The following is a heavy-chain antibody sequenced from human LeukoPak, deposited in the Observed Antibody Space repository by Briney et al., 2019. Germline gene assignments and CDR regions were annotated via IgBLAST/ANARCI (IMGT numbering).Heavy chain of an antibody. CDR3: ARETWGVAAAGHDY. D-gene: IGHD6-13*01. J-gene: IGHJ4*02. CDR2: INHSGST. CDR1: GGSFSGYY. V-gene: IGHV4-34*01. Sequence: SETLSLTCAVYGGSFSGYYWSWIRQPPGKGLEWIGEINHSGSTNYNPSLKSRVTISVDTSKNQFSLKLSSVTAADTAVYYCARETWGVAAAGHDYWGQGTLVTVSS.